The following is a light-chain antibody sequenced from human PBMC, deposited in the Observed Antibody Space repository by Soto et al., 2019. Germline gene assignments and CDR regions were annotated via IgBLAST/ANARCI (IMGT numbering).Light chain of an antibody. CDR1: QSASSSY. V-gene: IGKV3-20*01. J-gene: IGKJ2*01. CDR3: HQYGSSPSYT. Sequence: EIVLTQSPGTLSLSPGERATLSCRASQSASSSYLAWYQQKPGQAPRLLLYGASGRATGIPDRFSGSGSGTYFTLTISRLEPEDFAVYYCHQYGSSPSYTFGQGTKLEIK. CDR2: GAS.